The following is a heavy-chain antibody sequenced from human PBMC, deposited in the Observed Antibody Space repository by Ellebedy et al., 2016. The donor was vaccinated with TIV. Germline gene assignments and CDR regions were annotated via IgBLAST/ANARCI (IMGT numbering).Heavy chain of an antibody. CDR2: IYTSGRT. CDR1: GGSISSYY. CDR3: ASGYSSGWLDY. V-gene: IGHV4-4*07. Sequence: MPSETLSLTCTVSGGSISSYYWSWIRQPAGKGLEWIGRIYTSGRTNYNPSLKRRVTMSVTTSKNQFSLKLSSVTAADTAVYYGASGYSSGWLDYWGQGTLVTVSS. D-gene: IGHD6-19*01. J-gene: IGHJ4*02.